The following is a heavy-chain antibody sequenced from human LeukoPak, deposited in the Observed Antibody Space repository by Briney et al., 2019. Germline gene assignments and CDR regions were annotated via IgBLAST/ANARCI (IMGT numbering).Heavy chain of an antibody. CDR2: ISPSGGST. Sequence: ASVKVSCKAFGYTFTSNYMHWVRQAPGQGPEWMGVISPSGGSTTYAQKFQGRVTLTRDMSTSTDYLELSSLRSEDTAVYYCARDGGTFSFSFDYWGQGTLVTVSS. D-gene: IGHD1-26*01. CDR3: ARDGGTFSFSFDY. CDR1: GYTFTSNY. J-gene: IGHJ4*02. V-gene: IGHV1-46*01.